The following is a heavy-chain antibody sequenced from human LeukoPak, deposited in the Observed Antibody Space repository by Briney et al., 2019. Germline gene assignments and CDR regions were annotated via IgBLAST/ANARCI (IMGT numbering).Heavy chain of an antibody. CDR2: ISAYNGNT. J-gene: IGHJ5*02. CDR1: VYTFTSSS. CDR3: ARFCCDSCTNWFDP. Sequence: DSVKVSCKASVYTFTSSSYSWVRKPPGQGLGWKGWISAYNGNTTNSQNPQDRVTMTTDPSTNTPFLELRSLKSDDTAVYYCARFCCDSCTNWFDPWGQGTLVTVSS. V-gene: IGHV1-18*01. D-gene: IGHD2-21*01.